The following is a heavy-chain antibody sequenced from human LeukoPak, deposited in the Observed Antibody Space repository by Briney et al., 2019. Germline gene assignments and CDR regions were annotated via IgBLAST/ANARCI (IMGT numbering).Heavy chain of an antibody. CDR2: IYYSGST. CDR1: GGSINSYY. V-gene: IGHV4-59*01. D-gene: IGHD7-27*01. CDR3: VGNRYYFDY. J-gene: IGHJ4*02. Sequence: SETLSLTCTVSGGSINSYYWSWIRQPPGKGLEWIGYIYYSGSTNYNPSLKSRVTISIDTSKNQFSLKLSSVTAADTAVYYCVGNRYYFDYWGQGTLVTVSS.